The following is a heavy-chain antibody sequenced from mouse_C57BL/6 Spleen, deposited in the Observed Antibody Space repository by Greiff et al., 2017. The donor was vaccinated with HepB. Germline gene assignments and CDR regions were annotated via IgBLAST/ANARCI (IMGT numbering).Heavy chain of an antibody. CDR2: IHPNSGST. CDR1: GYTFTSYW. D-gene: IGHD2-4*01. Sequence: QVQLQQPGAELVKPGASVKLSCKASGYTFTSYWMHWVKQRPGQGLEWIGMIHPNSGSTNYNEKFKSKATLTVDKSASTAYMQLSSLTSEDSSVYYCARSRLRRSYWYFDVWGTGTTVTVSS. CDR3: ARSRLRRSYWYFDV. V-gene: IGHV1-64*01. J-gene: IGHJ1*03.